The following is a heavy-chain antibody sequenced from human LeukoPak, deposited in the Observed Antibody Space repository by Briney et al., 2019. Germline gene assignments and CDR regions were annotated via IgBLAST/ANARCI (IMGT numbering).Heavy chain of an antibody. Sequence: GGSLRLSCAASGFTFSRYAMGWVRQAPGKGLEWVSSMSGSHGATYYTDSVKGRFTISRDNSKNTLYLQMNSLRAEDTAIYYCARVWKGNYYDYWGQGTLVTVSS. CDR2: MSGSHGAT. J-gene: IGHJ4*02. D-gene: IGHD1-1*01. CDR1: GFTFSRYA. V-gene: IGHV3-23*01. CDR3: ARVWKGNYYDY.